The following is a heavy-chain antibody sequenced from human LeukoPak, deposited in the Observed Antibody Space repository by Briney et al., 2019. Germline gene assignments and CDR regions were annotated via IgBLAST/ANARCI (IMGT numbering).Heavy chain of an antibody. D-gene: IGHD2-15*01. CDR3: ARGGRTAQFDY. CDR2: IYSGGST. V-gene: IGHV3-53*01. Sequence: PGGSLRLSCAASGFTVSSNYMSWVRQAPGKGLEWVSVIYSGGSTYYADSVKGRFPISRDNSKNTLYLQMYSLRAEDTAVYYCARGGRTAQFDYWGQGTLVTVSS. J-gene: IGHJ4*02. CDR1: GFTVSSNY.